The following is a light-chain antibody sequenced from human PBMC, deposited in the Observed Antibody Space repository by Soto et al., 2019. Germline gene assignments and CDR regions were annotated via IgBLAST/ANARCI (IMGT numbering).Light chain of an antibody. CDR1: QTISTW. CDR3: QQANSFPIT. J-gene: IGKJ5*01. V-gene: IGKV1-12*01. CDR2: AAS. Sequence: DIQMTQSPSTLSAPLVHRLTITCRASQTISTWLAWHQQKPGKAPKLLIYAASSLQSGVPSRFSGSGSGTDFTLTISSLQPGDFATYYCQQANSFPITFGQGTRLEIK.